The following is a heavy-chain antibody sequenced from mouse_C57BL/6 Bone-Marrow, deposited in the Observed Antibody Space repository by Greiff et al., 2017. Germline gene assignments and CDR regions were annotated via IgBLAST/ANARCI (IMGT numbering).Heavy chain of an antibody. D-gene: IGHD2-4*01. CDR3: ARGDYDGA. V-gene: IGHV1-50*01. J-gene: IGHJ3*01. Sequence: VQLQQPGAELVKPGASVKLSCKASGYTFTSYWLQWVKQRPGQGLEWIGEIDPSDSYTNYNQKFKGKATLTVDTSSSTAYMQLSSLTSEDSAVYYCARGDYDGAWGQGTLVTVSA. CDR1: GYTFTSYW. CDR2: IDPSDSYT.